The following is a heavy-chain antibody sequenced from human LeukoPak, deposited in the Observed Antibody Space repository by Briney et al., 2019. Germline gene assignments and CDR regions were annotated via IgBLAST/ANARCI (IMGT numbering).Heavy chain of an antibody. CDR1: GYSFTSYW. CDR2: VYAGDSDT. J-gene: IGHJ4*02. CDR3: ARRDSSNWDFDY. Sequence: GESPKISCKGSGYSFTSYWIGWVRQMPGKGLEWMGIVYAGDSDTTYSPTFQGQVTISVDKFISTAYLQWSSLKASDTATYYCARRDSSNWDFDYWGQGTLVTVSS. V-gene: IGHV5-51*01. D-gene: IGHD6-13*01.